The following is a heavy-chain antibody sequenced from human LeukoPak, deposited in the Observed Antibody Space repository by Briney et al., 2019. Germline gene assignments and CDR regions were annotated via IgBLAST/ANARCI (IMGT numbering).Heavy chain of an antibody. Sequence: ASVKVSCKASGGTFSSYAISWVRQAPGQGLEWMGGIIPIFGTANYAQKFQGRVTTTADKSTSTAYMELSSLRSEDTAVYYCARDRTGTSYWYFDLWGRGTLVTVSS. D-gene: IGHD1-1*01. J-gene: IGHJ2*01. CDR1: GGTFSSYA. CDR2: IIPIFGTA. CDR3: ARDRTGTSYWYFDL. V-gene: IGHV1-69*06.